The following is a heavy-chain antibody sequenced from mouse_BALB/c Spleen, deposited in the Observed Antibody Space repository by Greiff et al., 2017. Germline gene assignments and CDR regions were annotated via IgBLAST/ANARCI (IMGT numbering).Heavy chain of an antibody. CDR3: ARGGEFITTAGFAY. V-gene: IGHV5-6-5*01. D-gene: IGHD1-2*01. CDR1: GFTFSSYA. Sequence: EVKLVESGGGLVKPGGSLKLSCAASGFTFSSYAMSWVRQTPEKRLEWVASISSGGSTYYPDSVKGRFTISRDNARNILYLQMSSLRSEDTAMYYCARGGEFITTAGFAYWGQGTLVTVSA. CDR2: ISSGGST. J-gene: IGHJ3*01.